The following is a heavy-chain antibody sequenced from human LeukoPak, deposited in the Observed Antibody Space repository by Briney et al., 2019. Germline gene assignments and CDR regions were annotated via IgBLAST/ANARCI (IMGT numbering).Heavy chain of an antibody. CDR1: GFPFSSYW. V-gene: IGHV3-74*01. D-gene: IGHD1-26*01. CDR3: ARDKAYYAFDI. Sequence: GGSLGLSCVASGFPFSSYWMHWVRQVPGKGLVYVSHISSDGSSTNYADSVKGRFTISRDNAKNTLYLQMNSLRAEDTAVYYCARDKAYYAFDIWGQGTMVTVSS. J-gene: IGHJ3*02. CDR2: ISSDGSST.